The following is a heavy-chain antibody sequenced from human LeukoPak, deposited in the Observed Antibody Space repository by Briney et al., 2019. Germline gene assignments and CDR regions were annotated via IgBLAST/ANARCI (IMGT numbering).Heavy chain of an antibody. J-gene: IGHJ4*02. V-gene: IGHV4-30-4*01. CDR2: IYYSGST. D-gene: IGHD1-26*01. CDR3: ARLPYGATVPTYFDY. CDR1: GGSISSGDYY. Sequence: PSETLSLTCTVSGGSISSGDYYWSWIRQPPGKGLEWIGYIYYSGSTYYNPSLKSRVTISVDTSKNQFSLKLSSVTAADTAVYYCARLPYGATVPTYFDYWAREPWSPSPQ.